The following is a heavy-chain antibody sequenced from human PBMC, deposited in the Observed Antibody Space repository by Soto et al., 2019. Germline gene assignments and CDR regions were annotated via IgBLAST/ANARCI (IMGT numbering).Heavy chain of an antibody. CDR2: ISASGGST. J-gene: IGHJ4*02. V-gene: IGHV3-23*01. CDR1: GFTFSNSA. Sequence: EVQLLESGGGLVLPGGSLRLSCAASGFTFSNSAINLVRQAPGKGLEWVSTISASGGSTYYADSVKGRFTISRDNAKNTLDLQMNSLGAEDTAVYYCAKDGSTGYFDAGNYWGQGTLVTVSS. D-gene: IGHD3-22*01. CDR3: AKDGSTGYFDAGNY.